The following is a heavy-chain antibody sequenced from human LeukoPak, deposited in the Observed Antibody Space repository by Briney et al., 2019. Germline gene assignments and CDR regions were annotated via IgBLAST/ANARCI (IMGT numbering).Heavy chain of an antibody. CDR1: GFTFSSYW. Sequence: GGSLRLSCAASGFTFSSYWMSWVRQAPGKGLEWVSSISSSSSYIYYADSVKGRFTISRDNAKNSLYLQMNSLRAEDTAVYYCARDSTTVTTWTLDYWGQGTLVTVSS. D-gene: IGHD4-17*01. V-gene: IGHV3-21*01. J-gene: IGHJ4*02. CDR2: ISSSSSYI. CDR3: ARDSTTVTTWTLDY.